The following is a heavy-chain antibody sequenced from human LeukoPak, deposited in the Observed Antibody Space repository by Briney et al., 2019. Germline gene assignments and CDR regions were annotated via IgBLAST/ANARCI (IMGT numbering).Heavy chain of an antibody. J-gene: IGHJ6*02. CDR1: GYTFTGYY. CDR3: ARRITIFGVVNAWGMDV. D-gene: IGHD3-3*01. Sequence: ASVKVSCKASGYTFTGYYMHWVRQAPGQGLEWMGWINPNSGGTNYAQKLQGRVTVTTDTSTSTAYMELRSLRSDDTAVYYCARRITIFGVVNAWGMDVWGQGTTVTVSS. CDR2: INPNSGGT. V-gene: IGHV1-2*02.